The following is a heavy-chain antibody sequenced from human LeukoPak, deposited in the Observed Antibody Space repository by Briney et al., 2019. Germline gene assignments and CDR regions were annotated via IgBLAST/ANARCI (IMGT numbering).Heavy chain of an antibody. CDR1: GYTFTSYG. CDR3: ARAPNYGSGSYYDY. J-gene: IGHJ4*02. D-gene: IGHD3-10*01. V-gene: IGHV1-18*01. CDR2: ISAYNGNT. Sequence: EASVKVSCKASGYTFTSYGISWVRQAPGQGLEGMGWISAYNGNTNYAQKLQGRVTMTTDTSTSTAYMELSRLRSDDTAVYYCARAPNYGSGSYYDYWGQGTLVTVSS.